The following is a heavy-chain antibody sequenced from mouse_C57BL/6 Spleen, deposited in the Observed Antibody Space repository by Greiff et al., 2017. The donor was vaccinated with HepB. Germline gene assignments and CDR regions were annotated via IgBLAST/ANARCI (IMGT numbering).Heavy chain of an antibody. J-gene: IGHJ3*01. V-gene: IGHV2-2*01. CDR1: GFSLTSYG. CDR3: ARSGYYGSPWFAY. CDR2: IWSGGST. D-gene: IGHD1-1*01. Sequence: QVQLQQSGPGLVQPSQSLSITCTVSGFSLTSYGVHWVRQSPGKGLEWLGVIWSGGSTDYNAAFISRLSISKDNSKSQVFFKMNSLQADDTAIYYCARSGYYGSPWFAYWGQGTLVTVSA.